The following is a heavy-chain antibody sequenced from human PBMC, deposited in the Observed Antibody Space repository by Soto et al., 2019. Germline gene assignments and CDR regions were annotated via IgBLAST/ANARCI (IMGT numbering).Heavy chain of an antibody. J-gene: IGHJ2*01. CDR3: ARDPSHYYDSSGYYRNNWYFDL. V-gene: IGHV3-21*01. D-gene: IGHD3-22*01. Sequence: EVQLVESGGGLVEPGGSLRLSCAASGFTFSSYSMNWVRQAPGKGLEWVSSISSSSSYIYYADSVKGRFTISRDNAKNSLYLQMNSLRAEDTAVYYCARDPSHYYDSSGYYRNNWYFDLWGRGTLVTVSS. CDR1: GFTFSSYS. CDR2: ISSSSSYI.